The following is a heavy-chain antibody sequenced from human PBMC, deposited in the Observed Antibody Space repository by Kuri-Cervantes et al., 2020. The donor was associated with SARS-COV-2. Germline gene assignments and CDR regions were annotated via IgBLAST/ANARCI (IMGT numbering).Heavy chain of an antibody. D-gene: IGHD3-10*02. V-gene: IGHV3-7*05. CDR2: IKFDGSDK. Sequence: GGSLRPSCAPSGFTFATYYMSWVRQSPGKGLEWVANIKFDGSDKYYVDSVRGRFTSSRDNAKNSLFLQLNSLTAADTAVYYCARSDSVRYVPFDIWGQGTLVTVSS. J-gene: IGHJ4*02. CDR3: ARSDSVRYVPFDI. CDR1: GFTFATYY.